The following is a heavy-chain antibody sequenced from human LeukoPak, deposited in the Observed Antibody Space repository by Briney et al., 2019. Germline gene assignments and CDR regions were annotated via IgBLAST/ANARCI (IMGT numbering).Heavy chain of an antibody. V-gene: IGHV3-33*06. CDR2: VWHDGSNE. Sequence: PGGSLRLSCAASGFTFRNYGMHWVRQAPGKGLEWVAVVWHDGSNEYYGDSVKGRFTISRDNSKNTLYLQMNSLRAEDTAVYYCAKGSYYDSSGYLTLDDAFDIWGQGTMVTVSS. D-gene: IGHD3-22*01. CDR1: GFTFRNYG. J-gene: IGHJ3*02. CDR3: AKGSYYDSSGYLTLDDAFDI.